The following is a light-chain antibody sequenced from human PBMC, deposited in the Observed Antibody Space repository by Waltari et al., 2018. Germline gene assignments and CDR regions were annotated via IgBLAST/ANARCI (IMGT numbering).Light chain of an antibody. CDR1: SGINVDTYP. CDR3: MIWHSSTWV. J-gene: IGLJ3*02. V-gene: IGLV5-45*01. CDR2: YKSDSDK. Sequence: QAVLTQPASLSASPGASASLTCTLRSGINVDTYPMYLFQQKPGSPPQFLLRYKSDSDKLQASGVPSRFSGSKDGSANAGILLISGLQSEDEADYYCMIWHSSTWVFGGGTKLTVL.